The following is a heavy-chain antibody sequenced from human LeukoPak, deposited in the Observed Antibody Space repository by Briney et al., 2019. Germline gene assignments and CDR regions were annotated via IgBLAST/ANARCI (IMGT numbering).Heavy chain of an antibody. V-gene: IGHV3-30*03. CDR3: ATQQRTRYDVKYYFDN. J-gene: IGHJ4*02. CDR2: ISFDGSNK. Sequence: GRSLRLSCAASGFTFSSYGMHWVRQAPGKGLEWVAVISFDGSNKYYADSVKGRFTISRDNSKKTVYLQMNSLRAEDTAVYYCATQQRTRYDVKYYFDNWGQGTLVTVSS. CDR1: GFTFSSYG. D-gene: IGHD1-1*01.